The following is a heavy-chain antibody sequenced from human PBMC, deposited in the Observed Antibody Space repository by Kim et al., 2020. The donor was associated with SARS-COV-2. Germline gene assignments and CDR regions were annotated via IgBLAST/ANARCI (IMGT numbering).Heavy chain of an antibody. CDR3: AKASGSYSSYFDY. V-gene: IGHV3-23*01. CDR1: GFTFSSYA. Sequence: GGSLRLSCAASGFTFSSYAMSWVRQAPGKGLEWVSAISGSGGSSYYADSVKGRFTISRDNSKNTLYLQMNSLRAEDTAVYYCAKASGSYSSYFDYWGQGTLVTVSS. CDR2: ISGSGGSS. D-gene: IGHD3-10*01. J-gene: IGHJ4*02.